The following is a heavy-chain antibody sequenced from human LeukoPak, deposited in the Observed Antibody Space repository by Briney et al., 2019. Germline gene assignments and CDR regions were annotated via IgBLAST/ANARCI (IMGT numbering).Heavy chain of an antibody. J-gene: IGHJ6*04. D-gene: IGHD6-13*01. CDR2: INPNSGGT. CDR1: GYTFTGYY. CDR3: ARGSSSSWYYYYGMDV. Sequence: ASVKVSCKASGYTFTGYYMHWVRQAPGQGLEWMGWINPNSGGTNYAQKFQGWVTMTRDTSISTAYMELSRLRSDDTAVYCCARGSSSSWYYYYGMDVWGKGTTVTVSS. V-gene: IGHV1-2*04.